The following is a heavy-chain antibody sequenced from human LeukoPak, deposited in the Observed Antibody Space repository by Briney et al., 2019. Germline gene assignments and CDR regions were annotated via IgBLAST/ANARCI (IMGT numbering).Heavy chain of an antibody. Sequence: ASVKLSCKASGYTFTSYGVSWGRKAPGQGLEWMGRIRGYNGNTNYAEKLQGRVTMTTDASTSPYYLELRSLRSDDTAVYYCASIIGDYDYYYYGMDVWAQGTTVTVSS. J-gene: IGHJ6*02. D-gene: IGHD4-17*01. CDR3: ASIIGDYDYYYYGMDV. V-gene: IGHV1-18*01. CDR2: IRGYNGNT. CDR1: GYTFTSYG.